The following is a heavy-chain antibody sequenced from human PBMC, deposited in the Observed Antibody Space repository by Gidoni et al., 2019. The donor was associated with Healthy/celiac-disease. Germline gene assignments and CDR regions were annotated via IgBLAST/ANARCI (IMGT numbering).Heavy chain of an antibody. CDR1: GFTVSSND. V-gene: IGHV3-66*01. J-gene: IGHJ6*02. CDR2: IYSGGST. Sequence: EVQLVESGGGLVQPGGFLRLSCAASGFTVSSNDMSWVRQAPGKGLEWVSVIYSGGSTYYADSVKGRFTISRDNSKNTLYLQMNSLRAEDTAVYYCARAAAAAVPYYYGMDVWGQGTTVTVSS. CDR3: ARAAAAAVPYYYGMDV. D-gene: IGHD6-13*01.